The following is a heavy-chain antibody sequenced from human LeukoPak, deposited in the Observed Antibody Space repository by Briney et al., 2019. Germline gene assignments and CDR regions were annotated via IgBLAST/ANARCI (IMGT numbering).Heavy chain of an antibody. CDR2: INCNSGGT. J-gene: IGHJ4*02. CDR1: GYTFTGYY. Sequence: GASAKVSCKASGYTFTGYYIHWVRQAPGQGLEWMGWINCNSGGTNYAQKFQGWVTMTRDTSITTAYMELSRLRSDDTAVYYCVRDSSTVSTPYFDYWGQGSPVSVSS. V-gene: IGHV1-2*04. CDR3: VRDSSTVSTPYFDY. D-gene: IGHD4-17*01.